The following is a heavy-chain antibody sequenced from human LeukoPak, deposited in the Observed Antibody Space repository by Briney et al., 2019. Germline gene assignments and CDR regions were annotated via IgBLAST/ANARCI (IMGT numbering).Heavy chain of an antibody. J-gene: IGHJ5*01. CDR1: GGSISSSSHY. Sequence: ETLSLTCTVSGGSISSSSHYWGWIRQPPGKGLEWIGSIYYSGSTYYNPSLQSRATISVDTSKNQFSLKLSSVTAADTAVYYCARGGLSGYSYGYDWFDFWGQGTLVTVSS. CDR3: ARGGLSGYSYGYDWFDF. CDR2: IYYSGST. V-gene: IGHV4-39*07. D-gene: IGHD5-18*01.